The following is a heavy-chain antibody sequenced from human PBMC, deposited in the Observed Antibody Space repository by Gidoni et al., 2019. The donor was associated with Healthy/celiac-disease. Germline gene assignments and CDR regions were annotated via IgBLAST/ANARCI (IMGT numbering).Heavy chain of an antibody. CDR3: ARVLRAKPSYYYGMDV. CDR1: GFPFRSYA. J-gene: IGHJ6*02. Sequence: QVQLVESGGGVVQPGRSLRLSCAASGFPFRSYAMHWVRQAPGKGLEWVAVISYDGSNKYYADSVKGRFTISRDNSKNTLYLQMNSLRAEDTAVYYCARVLRAKPSYYYGMDVWGQGTTVTVSS. CDR2: ISYDGSNK. D-gene: IGHD5-12*01. V-gene: IGHV3-30*04.